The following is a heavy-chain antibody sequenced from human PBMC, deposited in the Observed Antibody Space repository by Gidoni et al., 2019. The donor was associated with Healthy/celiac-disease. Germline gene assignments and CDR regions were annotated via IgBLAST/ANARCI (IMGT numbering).Heavy chain of an antibody. V-gene: IGHV3-48*03. CDR3: ARDLVRGYSPPEGYYYYGMDV. Sequence: EVQLVESGGGLVQPGGSLRLSCAASGFTFSSYEMNWVRQAPGKGLEWVSYISSSGSTIYYADSVKGRFTISRDNAKNSLYLQMNSLRAEDTAVYYCARDLVRGYSPPEGYYYYGMDVWGQGTTVTVSS. CDR2: ISSSGSTI. CDR1: GFTFSSYE. J-gene: IGHJ6*02. D-gene: IGHD5-18*01.